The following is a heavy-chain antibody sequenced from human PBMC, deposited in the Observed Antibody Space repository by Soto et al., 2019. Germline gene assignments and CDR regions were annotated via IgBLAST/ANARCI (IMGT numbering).Heavy chain of an antibody. CDR3: AREGSYDRSTYPFDF. Sequence: ASVKVSCKASGYTFTDYYMHWVRQAPGQGLEWMGWINPNSGGTNYAQKFQGRVTMTRDTSISTAYMELSRLTSDDTAVYYCAREGSYDRSTYPFDFRGQGTLVTVSS. V-gene: IGHV1-2*02. CDR2: INPNSGGT. J-gene: IGHJ4*02. CDR1: GYTFTDYY. D-gene: IGHD3-22*01.